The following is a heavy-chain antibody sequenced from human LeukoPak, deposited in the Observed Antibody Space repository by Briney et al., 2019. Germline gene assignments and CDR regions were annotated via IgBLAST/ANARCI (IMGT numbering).Heavy chain of an antibody. V-gene: IGHV1-2*02. CDR2: INPNSGGT. J-gene: IGHJ5*01. CDR1: GYTFTGYY. CDR3: ARGCGIVVVPAAMSWFDS. D-gene: IGHD2-2*01. Sequence: ASVKVSCKASGYTFTGYYMHWVRQAPGQGLEWMGWINPNSGGTNYAQKFQGRVTMTRDTSISTAYMELSRLRSDDTAVYYCARGCGIVVVPAAMSWFDSWGQGTLVTVSS.